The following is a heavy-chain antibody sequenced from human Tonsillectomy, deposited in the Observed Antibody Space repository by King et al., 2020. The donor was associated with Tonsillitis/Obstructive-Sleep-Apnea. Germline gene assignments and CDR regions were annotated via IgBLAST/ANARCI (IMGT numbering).Heavy chain of an antibody. CDR2: ISYDGSNK. D-gene: IGHD2-2*01. CDR1: GFTFSSYA. J-gene: IGHJ4*02. V-gene: IGHV3-30*01. CDR3: ARDRHIVVVPAAMYDY. Sequence: VQLVESGGGVVQPGRSLRLSCAASGFTFSSYAMHWVRQAPGKGLEWVAVISYDGSNKYYADSVKDRFTISRDNSKNTLYLQMNSLRAEDTAVYYCARDRHIVVVPAAMYDYWGQGTLVTVSS.